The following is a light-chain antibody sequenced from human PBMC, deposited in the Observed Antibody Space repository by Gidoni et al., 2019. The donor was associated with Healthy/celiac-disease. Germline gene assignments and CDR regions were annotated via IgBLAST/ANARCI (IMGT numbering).Light chain of an antibody. V-gene: IGKV3-20*01. CDR1: QSVSSSY. Sequence: DIVLTQSPGTLSLSPGERATLSCRASQSVSSSYLAWYQQKPGQAPRLLIYGASSRATGIPDRFSGSGSGTDFTLTISRLEPEDFGVYYCQQYGSSPETFAQXTKVEIK. CDR2: GAS. CDR3: QQYGSSPET. J-gene: IGKJ1*01.